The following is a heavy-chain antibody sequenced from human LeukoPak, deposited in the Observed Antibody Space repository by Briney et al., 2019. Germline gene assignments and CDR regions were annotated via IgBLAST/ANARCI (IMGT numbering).Heavy chain of an antibody. CDR2: IYYSGST. J-gene: IGHJ4*02. D-gene: IGHD5-18*01. Sequence: SETLSLTCTVSGGPISSHYGSWIRQPPRKGLEWIGYIYYSGSTNYNPSLKSRVTISVDTSKNQFSLKLSSVTAADTAVYYCARRAPDTAFDYWGQGTLVTVSS. V-gene: IGHV4-59*11. CDR1: GGPISSHY. CDR3: ARRAPDTAFDY.